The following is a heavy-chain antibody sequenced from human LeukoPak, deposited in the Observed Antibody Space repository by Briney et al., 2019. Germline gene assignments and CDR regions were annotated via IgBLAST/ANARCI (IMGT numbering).Heavy chain of an antibody. J-gene: IGHJ4*02. CDR2: ISAYNGNT. CDR3: ARLLVRGVILEPVDY. CDR1: GYTFTSYG. D-gene: IGHD3-10*01. Sequence: ASVKVSCKASGYTFTSYGISWVRQAPGQGIEWMGWISAYNGNTNYAQKLQGRVTMTTDTSTSTAYMELRSLRSDDTAVYYCARLLVRGVILEPVDYWGQGTLVTVSS. V-gene: IGHV1-18*01.